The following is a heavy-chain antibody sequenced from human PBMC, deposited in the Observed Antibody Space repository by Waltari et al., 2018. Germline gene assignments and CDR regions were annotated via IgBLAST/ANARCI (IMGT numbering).Heavy chain of an antibody. D-gene: IGHD5-18*01. CDR3: ARDGGSTAMVTHFDY. V-gene: IGHV4-61*02. Sequence: QVQLQESGPGLVKPSQTLSLTCTVSGGSISSGSYYWSWIRQPAGKGLEWIGRIYTSGSTNYNPSLKSRVTISVDTSKNQFSLKLSSVTAADTAVYYCARDGGSTAMVTHFDYWCQGTLVTVSS. J-gene: IGHJ4*02. CDR1: GGSISSGSYY. CDR2: IYTSGST.